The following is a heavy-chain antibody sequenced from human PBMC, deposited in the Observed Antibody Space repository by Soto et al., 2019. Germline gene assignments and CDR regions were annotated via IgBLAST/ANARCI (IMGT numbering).Heavy chain of an antibody. CDR2: IYNSGTT. CDR3: ARHSSDYGATGAFDI. V-gene: IGHV4-39*01. Sequence: QLQLHESAPGLVRPSETLSLTCTVSGASISRSSHYWGWIRQPPGKGLAWIGSIYNSGTTYYDPSLKGRVTIFIDMFKNQFSLILNSVTAADTAVFYCARHSSDYGATGAFDIWGQGTLVTVSS. J-gene: IGHJ3*02. CDR1: GASISRSSHY. D-gene: IGHD4-17*01.